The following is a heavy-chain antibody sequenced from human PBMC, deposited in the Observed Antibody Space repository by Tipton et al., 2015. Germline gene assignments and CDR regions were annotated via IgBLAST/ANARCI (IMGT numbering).Heavy chain of an antibody. CDR3: AGSLWFGEYYFDY. CDR2: INPNSGVT. Sequence: QLVQSGAEVKKPGASVKVSCKASGYTFTVYYLHWVRQAPGQGLEWMGWINPNSGVTNYAQKFQGRVTMTRDTSISTAYMELSRLGSEDRAVYYCAGSLWFGEYYFDYWGQGALVTVSS. V-gene: IGHV1-2*02. CDR1: GYTFTVYY. J-gene: IGHJ4*02. D-gene: IGHD3-10*01.